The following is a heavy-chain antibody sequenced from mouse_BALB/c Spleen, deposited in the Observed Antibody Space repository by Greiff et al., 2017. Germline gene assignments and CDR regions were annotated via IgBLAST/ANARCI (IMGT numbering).Heavy chain of an antibody. CDR2: ISSGSSTI. D-gene: IGHD1-2*01. V-gene: IGHV5-17*02. J-gene: IGHJ4*01. Sequence: EVMLVESGGGLVQPGGSRKLSCAASGFTFSSFGMHWVRQAPEKGLEWVAYISSGSSTIYYADTVKGRFTISRDNPKNTLFLQMTSLRSEDTAMYYCARSPIYYGYEGAMDYWGQGTSVTVSS. CDR1: GFTFSSFG. CDR3: ARSPIYYGYEGAMDY.